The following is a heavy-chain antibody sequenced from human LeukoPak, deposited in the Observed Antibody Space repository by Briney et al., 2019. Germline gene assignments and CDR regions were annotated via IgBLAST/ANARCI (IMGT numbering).Heavy chain of an antibody. J-gene: IGHJ4*02. V-gene: IGHV4-34*01. Sequence: SETLSLTCTVSGGSLNDYYWSWIRQPPGKGLEWIGEINHSGSTNYNPSLKSRVTISVDTSKNQFSLKLSSVTAADTAVYYCARFKVGASAFDYWGQGTLVTVSS. CDR1: GGSLNDYY. D-gene: IGHD1-26*01. CDR3: ARFKVGASAFDY. CDR2: INHSGST.